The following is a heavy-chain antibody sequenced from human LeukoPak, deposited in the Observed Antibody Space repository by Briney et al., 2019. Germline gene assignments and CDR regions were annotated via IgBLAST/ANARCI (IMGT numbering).Heavy chain of an antibody. Sequence: GGSLRLSCAASGFSFSTYWMSWVRQTPEKGLEFVANIDQGGSVRNYLDSLKGRCTISRDNAKKSLYLEINSLRADDTAVYYCARDPESSSFDLWGRGALVTVSS. CDR2: IDQGGSVR. V-gene: IGHV3-7*01. J-gene: IGHJ4*02. CDR3: ARDPESSSFDL. CDR1: GFSFSTYW. D-gene: IGHD6-13*01.